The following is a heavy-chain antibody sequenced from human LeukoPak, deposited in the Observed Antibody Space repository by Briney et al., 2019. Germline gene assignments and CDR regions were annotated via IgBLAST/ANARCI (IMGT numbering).Heavy chain of an antibody. CDR2: ISASGGMM. D-gene: IGHD4/OR15-4a*01. CDR1: GFRFDDYY. CDR3: ARHMVLSPCDY. J-gene: IGHJ4*02. V-gene: IGHV3-11*01. Sequence: PGGSLRLSCAASGFRFDDYYLSWIRQAPGKGLEWISFISASGGMMDHADSVKGRFTISRDNPKNSVYLEMNNLRAEDTAVYHCARHMVLSPCDYWGPGTLVTVSS.